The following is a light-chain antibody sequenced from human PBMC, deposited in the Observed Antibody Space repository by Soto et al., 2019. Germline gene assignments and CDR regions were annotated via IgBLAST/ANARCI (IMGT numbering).Light chain of an antibody. Sequence: DIQMTQSPSSLSASVGDRVTITCRASQSISNYLNWYQQKPGKAPKLLIYGASSLQSGVPSRVSGSGSGTDFTLTISSLQPEDFATYHCQQSYYNPTFGQGTKVEIK. CDR2: GAS. CDR1: QSISNY. V-gene: IGKV1-39*01. CDR3: QQSYYNPT. J-gene: IGKJ1*01.